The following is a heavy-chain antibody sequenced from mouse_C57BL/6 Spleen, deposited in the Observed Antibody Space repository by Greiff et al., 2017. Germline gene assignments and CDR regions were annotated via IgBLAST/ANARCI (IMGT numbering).Heavy chain of an antibody. CDR3: AREDYDDWYFDV. D-gene: IGHD2-4*01. J-gene: IGHJ1*03. CDR2: ISSGGSYT. Sequence: DVKLVESGGDLVKPGGSLKLSCAASGFTFSSYGMSWVRQTPDKRLEWVATISSGGSYTYYPDSVKGRFTISRDNAKNPLYLQMSSLKSEDTAMYYCAREDYDDWYFDVWGTGTTVTVSS. CDR1: GFTFSSYG. V-gene: IGHV5-6*02.